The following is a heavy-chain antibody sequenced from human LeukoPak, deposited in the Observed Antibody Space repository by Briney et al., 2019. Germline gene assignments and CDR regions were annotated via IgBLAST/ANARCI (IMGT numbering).Heavy chain of an antibody. CDR2: ISGSGGST. D-gene: IGHD3-10*01. V-gene: IGHV3-23*01. Sequence: GGSLRLSCAASGFTFSSYAMSWVRQSPGKGLEWVSAISGSGGSTYYADSVKGRFTISRDNSKNTLYLQMNSLRAEDTAVYYCAKSPASDYYYGSRSYRYFDYWGQGTLVTVSS. CDR3: AKSPASDYYYGSRSYRYFDY. J-gene: IGHJ4*02. CDR1: GFTFSSYA.